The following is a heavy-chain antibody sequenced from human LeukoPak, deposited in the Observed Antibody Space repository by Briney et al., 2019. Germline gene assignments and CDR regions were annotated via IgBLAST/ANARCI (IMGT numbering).Heavy chain of an antibody. CDR1: GYTFTSYG. CDR3: ARAYCGGDCYSDGGY. J-gene: IGHJ4*02. V-gene: IGHV1-18*01. CDR2: ISAYNGNT. D-gene: IGHD2-21*02. Sequence: ASVKVSCKASGYTFTSYGISWVRQAPGQGLEWMGWISAYNGNTNYAQKLQGRVTMTTDTSTSTAYMELRSLRSDDTAVYYCARAYCGGDCYSDGGYWGQGTLVTVSS.